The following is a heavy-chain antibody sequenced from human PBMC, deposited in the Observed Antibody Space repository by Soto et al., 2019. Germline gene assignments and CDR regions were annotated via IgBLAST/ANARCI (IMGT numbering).Heavy chain of an antibody. V-gene: IGHV1-69*06. CDR3: AREGVTTLAAGGYYYGMDV. Sequence: QVQLVQSGAEVKKPGSSVKVSCKASGGTFSSYAIRWVRQAPGQGLAWLGGIIPIFGTTNYAQKFQGRVSSTADKSTSTASMALSSLRSEDTAVYYGAREGVTTLAAGGYYYGMDVWGQGTTVTVS. J-gene: IGHJ6*02. CDR2: IIPIFGTT. CDR1: GGTFSSYA. D-gene: IGHD4-17*01.